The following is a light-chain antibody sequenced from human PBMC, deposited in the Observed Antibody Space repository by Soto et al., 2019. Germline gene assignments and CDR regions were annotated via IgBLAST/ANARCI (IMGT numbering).Light chain of an antibody. CDR2: DAS. V-gene: IGKV3-11*01. CDR1: QSVGNS. CDR3: QQRRNWPLT. Sequence: EIVLTQSPDTLSLSPGERATLSCRVSQSVGNSVAWYQQKPGQAPRLVIYDASKRATGIPARFSGSGSGTDFTLSISSLEPEDFAGYSCQQRRNWPLTFGGGTNLEIK. J-gene: IGKJ4*01.